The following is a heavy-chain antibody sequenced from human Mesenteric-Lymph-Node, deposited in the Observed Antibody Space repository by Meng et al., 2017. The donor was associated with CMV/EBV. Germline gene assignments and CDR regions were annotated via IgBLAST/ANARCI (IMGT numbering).Heavy chain of an antibody. V-gene: IGHV3-21*01. CDR2: ISSSSSSI. D-gene: IGHD1-7*01. Sequence: SCAASGFTFSSYSMNWVRQAPGKGLEWVSSISSSSSSIYYADSVKGRFTISRDNAKNSLYLQMNSLRAEDTAVYYCARVGLELKFDYWGQGTLVTVSS. CDR3: ARVGLELKFDY. CDR1: GFTFSSYS. J-gene: IGHJ4*02.